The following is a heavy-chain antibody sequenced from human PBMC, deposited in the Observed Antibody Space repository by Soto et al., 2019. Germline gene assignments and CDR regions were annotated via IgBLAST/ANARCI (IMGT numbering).Heavy chain of an antibody. CDR3: AKDRGPYSSSCSTD. CDR2: ISGSGTSA. D-gene: IGHD6-13*01. Sequence: EVQLCESGGGSVQPGGTLRLSCAASGFTFNKHAMTCVRKAPGKVLEGVSSISGSGTSAYDADAVRCRFSISRDNSKATLHMHMNTLRAEDTAIYYCAKDRGPYSSSCSTDWGQGALVTVSS. J-gene: IGHJ4*02. CDR1: GFTFNKHA. V-gene: IGHV3-23*01.